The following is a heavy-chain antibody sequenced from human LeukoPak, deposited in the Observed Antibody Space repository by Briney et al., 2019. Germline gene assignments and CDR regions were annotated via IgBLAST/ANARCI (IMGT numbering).Heavy chain of an antibody. CDR1: GGSISSGNYF. J-gene: IGHJ4*02. D-gene: IGHD6-19*01. Sequence: SETLSLTCTASGGSISSGNYFWSWVRQPAGKGLEWIGRIYTSGSTNYNPSLKSRVTISVDTSKNQFSLKLSSVTAADTAVYYCARDLIGAVADIWGQGTLVTVSS. CDR3: ARDLIGAVADI. CDR2: IYTSGST. V-gene: IGHV4-61*02.